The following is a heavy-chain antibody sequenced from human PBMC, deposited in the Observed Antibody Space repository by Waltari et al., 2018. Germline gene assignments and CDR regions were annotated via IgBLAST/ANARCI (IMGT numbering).Heavy chain of an antibody. CDR1: GYTFSSYG. D-gene: IGHD6-19*01. Sequence: QVQLVQSGAEVKKPGASVKVSCKASGYTFSSYGLHWVRQAPGKGLEGVAVISYDGSNKYYADSVKGRFTISRDNSKNTLYLQMNSLRAEDTAVYYCAKDRGAVAGEADAFDIWGQGTMVTVSS. V-gene: IGHV3-30*18. CDR3: AKDRGAVAGEADAFDI. J-gene: IGHJ3*02. CDR2: ISYDGSNK.